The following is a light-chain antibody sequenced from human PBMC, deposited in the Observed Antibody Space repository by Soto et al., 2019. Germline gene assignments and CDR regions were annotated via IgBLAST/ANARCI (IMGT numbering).Light chain of an antibody. CDR3: QLRSDWPPTYT. V-gene: IGKV3-15*01. Sequence: EIVMRQSPATLSVSPGERATLSCRASQSVSSNLAWYQQKPGQAPRLLIYDASTRATGIPARFSGSGSGTEFTLTISSLQSEDSAVYFCQLRSDWPPTYTFGQGTKLE. CDR2: DAS. J-gene: IGKJ2*01. CDR1: QSVSSN.